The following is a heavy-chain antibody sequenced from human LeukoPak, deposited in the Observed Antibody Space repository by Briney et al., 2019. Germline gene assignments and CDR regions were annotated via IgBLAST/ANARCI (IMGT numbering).Heavy chain of an antibody. CDR1: GYTFTSYG. D-gene: IGHD3-3*01. J-gene: IGHJ4*02. CDR2: ISAYNGNT. V-gene: IGHV1-18*01. CDR3: ARGAQFNFGVVIFSDY. Sequence: ASVKVSCKASGYTFTSYGISWVRQAPGQGLEWMGWISAYNGNTNYAQKLQGRVTMTTDTPTSTAYMELRSLRSDDTAVYYCARGAQFNFGVVIFSDYWGQGTLVTVSS.